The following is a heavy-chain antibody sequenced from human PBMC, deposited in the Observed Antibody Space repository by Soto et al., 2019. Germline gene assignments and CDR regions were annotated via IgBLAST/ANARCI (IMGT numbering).Heavy chain of an antibody. Sequence: SVKVSCKASGDMFRNSAFTWVRQAPGQGLDWMGVIIPLFRKTNVAQKFQGRVTFTADESTSTLYMEVSSLTSEDTAVYYCAKGESHIVANGMDVWGQGTTVTVSS. CDR1: GDMFRNSA. CDR2: IIPLFRKT. J-gene: IGHJ6*02. CDR3: AKGESHIVANGMDV. D-gene: IGHD5-12*01. V-gene: IGHV1-69*13.